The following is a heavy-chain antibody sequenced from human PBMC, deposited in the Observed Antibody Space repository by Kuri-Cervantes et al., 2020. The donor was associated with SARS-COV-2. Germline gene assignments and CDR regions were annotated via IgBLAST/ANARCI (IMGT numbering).Heavy chain of an antibody. V-gene: IGHV4-34*01. CDR2: INHSGST. J-gene: IGHJ3*02. Sequence: GSLRLSCAVYGGSFSGYYWSWTRQPPGKGLEWIGEINHSGSTNYNPSLKSRVTISVDTSKNQFSLKLSSVTAADTAVYYCAREEWLHIHDAFDIWGQGTMVTVSS. D-gene: IGHD5-24*01. CDR3: AREEWLHIHDAFDI. CDR1: GGSFSGYY.